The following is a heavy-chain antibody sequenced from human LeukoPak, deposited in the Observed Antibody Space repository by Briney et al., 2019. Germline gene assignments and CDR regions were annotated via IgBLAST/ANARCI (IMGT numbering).Heavy chain of an antibody. D-gene: IGHD6-19*01. V-gene: IGHV3-23*01. CDR2: ISGSGGST. Sequence: GGSLRLSCAASGFTFSSYGMSWVRQAPGKGLEWVSAISGSGGSTYYADSVKGRFTISRDNSKNTLYLQMNSLRAEDTAVYYCAKGVYSSGWYTYFGPNYYYYYYMDVWGKGTTVTIS. CDR3: AKGVYSSGWYTYFGPNYYYYYYMDV. CDR1: GFTFSSYG. J-gene: IGHJ6*03.